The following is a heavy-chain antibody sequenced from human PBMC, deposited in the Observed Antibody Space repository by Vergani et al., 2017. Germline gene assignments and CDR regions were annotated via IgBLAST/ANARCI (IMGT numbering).Heavy chain of an antibody. CDR3: AGDTHSWQRADR. V-gene: IGHV4-59*02. CDR1: GVSVTDYN. CDR2: STTGGATHA. D-gene: IGHD6-13*01. Sequence: QAQLQESGPGLVKPSETLSLTCHVFGVSVTDYNCNWIRQAPGKGLEWIGSLSTTGGATHASHNPSLKSRVSISVDTSKSQFSLWLTSVTAADSASSYYAGDTHSWQRADRWGQGLLVSVSS. J-gene: IGHJ5*02.